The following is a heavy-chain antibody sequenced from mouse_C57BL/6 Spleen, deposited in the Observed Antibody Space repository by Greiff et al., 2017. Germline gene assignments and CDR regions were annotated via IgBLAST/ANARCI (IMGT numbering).Heavy chain of an antibody. CDR1: GYTFTRYW. Sequence: QVQLQQPGAELVQPGASVTLSCKASGYTFTRYWMHWVKQRPGRGLEWIGRIDPNSGGTKYNEKFKSKATLTVDKPSSTAYMQLSSLTSEDSAVYYCARGGRIGPYGFDYWGQGTTLTVSS. CDR2: IDPNSGGT. J-gene: IGHJ2*01. CDR3: ARGGRIGPYGFDY. D-gene: IGHD1-1*01. V-gene: IGHV1-72*01.